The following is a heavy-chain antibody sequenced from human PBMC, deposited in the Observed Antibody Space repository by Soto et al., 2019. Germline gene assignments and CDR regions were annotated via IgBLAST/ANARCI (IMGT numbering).Heavy chain of an antibody. J-gene: IGHJ4*02. V-gene: IGHV3-74*01. CDR3: ARGASRAYYLDH. CDR1: GFSFSTYW. D-gene: IGHD3-10*01. Sequence: EVQLVESGGGLVQPGGSLRLSCAASGFSFSTYWMHWVRQAPGKGLVWVSRIKGDESDTNYADSVKGRFTISRDNAQNTLYLQMSSLRAEDTAIYYCARGASRAYYLDHWGQGALVTIS. CDR2: IKGDESDT.